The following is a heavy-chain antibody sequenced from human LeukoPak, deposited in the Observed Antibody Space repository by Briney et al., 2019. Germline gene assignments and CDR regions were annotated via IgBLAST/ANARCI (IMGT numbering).Heavy chain of an antibody. J-gene: IGHJ4*02. Sequence: GGSLRLSCAACGFTVSDYYMNWVRQAPGKGLEWVAFIRYDGSYKHYADSVMGRFSISRDNSNNTLYLQMHSLGGEDTAVYYCAKDLVEYYDYLWGSYDSWGQGTLVTVSS. CDR2: IRYDGSYK. CDR3: AKDLVEYYDYLWGSYDS. D-gene: IGHD3-16*01. CDR1: GFTVSDYY. V-gene: IGHV3-30*02.